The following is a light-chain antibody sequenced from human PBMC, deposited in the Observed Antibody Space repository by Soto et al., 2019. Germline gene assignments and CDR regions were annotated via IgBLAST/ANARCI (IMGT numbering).Light chain of an antibody. CDR1: QGISSA. CDR2: DAS. V-gene: IGKV1-13*02. Sequence: AIQLTQSPSSLSASVGDRVSITCRASQGISSALAWYQHKPGKPPKILIYDASSLQSGVPSRFSGSESGTECTLTISSLQPEDFATYYCQQLKSYPFTFGQGTRLRL. CDR3: QQLKSYPFT. J-gene: IGKJ5*01.